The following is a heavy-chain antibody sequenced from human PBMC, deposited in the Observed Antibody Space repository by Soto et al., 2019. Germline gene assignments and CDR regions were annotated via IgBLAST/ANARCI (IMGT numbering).Heavy chain of an antibody. J-gene: IGHJ4*02. CDR1: GFTFSSYG. V-gene: IGHV3-30*18. D-gene: IGHD2-15*01. CDR3: TKGLGSPSRYCSGGSCYPYYFDY. CDR2: ISYDGSNK. Sequence: QVQLVESGGGVVQPGRSLRLSCAASGFTFSSYGMHWVRQAPGKGLEWVAAISYDGSNKYYADSVKGRFTISRDNSKNTLYRQMNSLRAEDTAVYYCTKGLGSPSRYCSGGSCYPYYFDYWGQGTLVTVSS.